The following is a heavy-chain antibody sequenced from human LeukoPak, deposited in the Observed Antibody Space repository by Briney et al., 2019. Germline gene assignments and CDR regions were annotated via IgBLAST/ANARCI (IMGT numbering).Heavy chain of an antibody. CDR3: ARERTSSGYYPNWFDP. J-gene: IGHJ5*02. CDR1: GYTFTSYY. V-gene: IGHV1-46*01. CDR2: INPSGGST. D-gene: IGHD3-22*01. Sequence: ASVKVSCKASGYTFTSYYMHWVRQAPGQGLEWMGIINPSGGSTSYAQKFQGRVTMTRDTSTGTVYMELSSLRSEDTAVYYCARERTSSGYYPNWFDPWGQGTLVTVSS.